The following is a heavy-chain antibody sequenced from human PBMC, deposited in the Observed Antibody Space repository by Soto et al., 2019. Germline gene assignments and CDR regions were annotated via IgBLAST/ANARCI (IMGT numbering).Heavy chain of an antibody. V-gene: IGHV3-23*01. CDR3: AKLPLIRGNVFDL. Sequence: PGGSLSLSCAASGFSPMSYAVTWVGQVPGKGWEGVAVISGTAESIYYADSVKGRFTISRDNSRSTVYLKMNFLRAEDTALYYCAKLPLIRGNVFDLWGQGTMVTVSS. CDR1: GFSPMSYA. D-gene: IGHD3-10*01. CDR2: ISGTAESI. J-gene: IGHJ3*01.